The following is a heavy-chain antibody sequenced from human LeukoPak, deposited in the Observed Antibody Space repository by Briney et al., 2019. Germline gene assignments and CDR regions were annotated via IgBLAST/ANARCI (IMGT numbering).Heavy chain of an antibody. V-gene: IGHV1-69*13. CDR2: IIPIFGTA. CDR1: GGTFSSYA. CDR3: ARTRAPYDSSGYYPDDY. D-gene: IGHD3-22*01. J-gene: IGHJ4*02. Sequence: SVKVSCKASGGTFSSYAISWVRQAPGQGLEWMGGIIPIFGTANYAQKFQGRVTITADESTSTAYMELSSLRSEDTAVYYCARTRAPYDSSGYYPDDYWGQGILVTVSS.